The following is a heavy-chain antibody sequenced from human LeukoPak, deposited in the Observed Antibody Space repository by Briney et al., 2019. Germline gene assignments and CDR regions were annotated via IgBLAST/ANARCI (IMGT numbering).Heavy chain of an antibody. CDR1: GYTFTSYG. J-gene: IGHJ4*02. D-gene: IGHD1-1*01. CDR3: ARDSGRREDY. Sequence: EASVKVSCKASGYTFTSYGISWVRQAPGQGLGWMGWISTYNGNTNYAQKLQGRVTMTTDTSTSTAYMELKSLRSDDTAVYDCARDSGRREDYWGQGTLVTVSS. V-gene: IGHV1-18*01. CDR2: ISTYNGNT.